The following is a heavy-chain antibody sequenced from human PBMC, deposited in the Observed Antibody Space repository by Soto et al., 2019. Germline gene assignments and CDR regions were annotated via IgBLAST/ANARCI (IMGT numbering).Heavy chain of an antibody. J-gene: IGHJ6*02. CDR3: AKDRDYYDSSGYYFYYYYGMDV. CDR2: IYYSGST. Sequence: SETLSLTCTVSGGSISSSSYYWGWIRQPPGKGLEWIGSIYYSGSTYYNPSLKSRVTISVDTSKNTFSLKMNSVRAEDTAVYYCAKDRDYYDSSGYYFYYYYGMDVWGQGTTVTVSS. V-gene: IGHV4-39*07. CDR1: GGSISSSSYY. D-gene: IGHD3-22*01.